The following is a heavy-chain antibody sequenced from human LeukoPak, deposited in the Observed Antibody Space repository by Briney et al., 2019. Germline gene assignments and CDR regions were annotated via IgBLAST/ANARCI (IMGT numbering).Heavy chain of an antibody. Sequence: ASVKVSCKASGGTFSSYAISWVRQAPGQGLEWMGGIIPIFGTANYAQKFQGRVTITADESTSTAYMELRSLRSDDTAVYYCANGSPATSFGVVAMGYWGQGTLVIVSS. CDR3: ANGSPATSFGVVAMGY. CDR1: GGTFSSYA. V-gene: IGHV1-69*13. J-gene: IGHJ4*02. D-gene: IGHD3-3*01. CDR2: IIPIFGTA.